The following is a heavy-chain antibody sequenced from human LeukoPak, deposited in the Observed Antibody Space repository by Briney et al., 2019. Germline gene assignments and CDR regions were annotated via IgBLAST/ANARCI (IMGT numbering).Heavy chain of an antibody. CDR2: INPNSGGT. D-gene: IGHD3-3*01. CDR1: GYTFTGYY. J-gene: IGHJ6*02. Sequence: VASVKVSFKASGYTFTGYYMHWVRQAPGQGLEWMGWINPNSGGTNYAQKFQGRVTMTRDTSISTAYMELSRLRSDDTAVYYCARDRLAYYDFWSGYRYYYYGMDVWGQGTTVTVSS. CDR3: ARDRLAYYDFWSGYRYYYYGMDV. V-gene: IGHV1-2*02.